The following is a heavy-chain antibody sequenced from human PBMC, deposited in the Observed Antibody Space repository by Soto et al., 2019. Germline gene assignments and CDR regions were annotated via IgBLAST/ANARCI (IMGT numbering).Heavy chain of an antibody. Sequence: SVKVSCKAAGFAFTISAVQWVRQARGQRLEWIGWIIVGSGNTNYAQKFQERVTITRDMSTSTAYMELSSLRSEDTAVYYCAADRYCTNGVCPDDAFDIWGQGTMVTVSS. V-gene: IGHV1-58*01. D-gene: IGHD2-8*01. J-gene: IGHJ3*02. CDR1: GFAFTISA. CDR3: AADRYCTNGVCPDDAFDI. CDR2: IIVGSGNT.